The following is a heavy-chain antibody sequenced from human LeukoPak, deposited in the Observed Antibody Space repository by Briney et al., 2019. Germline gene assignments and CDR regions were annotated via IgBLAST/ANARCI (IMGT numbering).Heavy chain of an antibody. CDR2: IYHSGST. CDR1: GGSISSGGYS. CDR3: ARGYSYGYDYFDY. V-gene: IGHV4-30-2*01. J-gene: IGHJ4*02. D-gene: IGHD5-18*01. Sequence: SQTLSLTCAVSGGSISSGGYSWSWIRQPPGEGLEWIGYIYHSGSTYYNPSLKSRVTISVDRPKNQFSLKLSSVTAADTAVYYCARGYSYGYDYFDYWGQGTLVTVSS.